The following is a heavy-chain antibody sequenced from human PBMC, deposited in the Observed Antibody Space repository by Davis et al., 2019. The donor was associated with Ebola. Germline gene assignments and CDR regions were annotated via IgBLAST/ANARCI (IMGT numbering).Heavy chain of an antibody. J-gene: IGHJ6*02. CDR2: ISAYNGNT. CDR1: GYTFTSYG. Sequence: ASVKVSCKASGYTFTSYGISWVRQAPGQGLEWMGWISAYNGNTNYAQKFQGRVTITRDTSASTAYMELSSLRSEDTAVYYCARAHYVWRKYGMDVWGQGTTVTVSS. V-gene: IGHV1-18*01. CDR3: ARAHYVWRKYGMDV. D-gene: IGHD3-16*01.